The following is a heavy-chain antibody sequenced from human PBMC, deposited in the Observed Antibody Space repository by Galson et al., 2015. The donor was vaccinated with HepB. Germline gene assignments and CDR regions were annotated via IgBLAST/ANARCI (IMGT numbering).Heavy chain of an antibody. CDR1: GYTFTSYA. Sequence: SVKVSCKASGYTFTSYAMHWVRQAPGQRLEWMGWINAGNGNTKYSQKFQGRVTITRDTSASTAYMELSSLRSEDTAVYYCARDYSCSGGSCPLPDGMDVWGQGTTVTVSS. CDR2: INAGNGNT. D-gene: IGHD2-15*01. CDR3: ARDYSCSGGSCPLPDGMDV. J-gene: IGHJ6*02. V-gene: IGHV1-3*01.